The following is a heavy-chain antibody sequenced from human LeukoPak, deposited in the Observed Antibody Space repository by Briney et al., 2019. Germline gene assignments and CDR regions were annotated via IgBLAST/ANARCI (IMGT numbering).Heavy chain of an antibody. D-gene: IGHD3-9*01. CDR2: ISYDGSNK. Sequence: GGSLRLSCAASGFTFSSYGMHWVRQAPGKGLGWVAVISYDGSNKYYADSVKGRFTISRDNSKNTLYLQMNSLRAEDTAVYYCAKDRYRGSYDILTGDYYYYGMDVWGQGTTVTVSS. J-gene: IGHJ6*02. CDR3: AKDRYRGSYDILTGDYYYYGMDV. V-gene: IGHV3-30*18. CDR1: GFTFSSYG.